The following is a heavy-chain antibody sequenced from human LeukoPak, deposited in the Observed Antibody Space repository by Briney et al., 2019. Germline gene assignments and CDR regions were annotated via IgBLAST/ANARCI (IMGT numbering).Heavy chain of an antibody. V-gene: IGHV4-59*01. CDR1: GGSTSSYY. D-gene: IGHD3-10*01. Sequence: PSETLSLTCTISGGSTSSYYWSWIRQPPGKGLEWIGYIYDSGATDYNPSLKSRVTISGDTSKNQVSLKLSSVTAADTAVYYCARDRDLHEFGYWGQGTLVTVSS. CDR2: IYDSGAT. J-gene: IGHJ4*02. CDR3: ARDRDLHEFGY.